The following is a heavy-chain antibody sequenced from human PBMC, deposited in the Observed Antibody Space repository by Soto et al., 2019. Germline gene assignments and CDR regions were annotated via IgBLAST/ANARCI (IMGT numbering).Heavy chain of an antibody. CDR3: ARGPGTGHLFDY. J-gene: IGHJ4*02. CDR1: GFTFSNYE. Sequence: EVQLVESGGGLVQPGGSLRLSCAASGFTFSNYEMNWVRQPPGKGLEWVSYISSSSSTIYYADSVRGRFTISRDNAKNSLYLQMDSLTDEDTAVYYCARGPGTGHLFDYWGQGTLVTVSS. D-gene: IGHD2-8*02. V-gene: IGHV3-48*03. CDR2: ISSSSSTI.